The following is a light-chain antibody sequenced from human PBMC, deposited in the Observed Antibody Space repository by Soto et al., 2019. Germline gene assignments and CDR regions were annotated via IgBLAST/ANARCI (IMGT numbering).Light chain of an antibody. CDR1: EDISTW. Sequence: DIQMTQSPSSVSASVGDRVTITCRSSEDISTWLAWYQQKPGKAPKLLIYAASSLQSGVPSRFSGSGSGTDFTLTISSLQPEDFATYYCQHYNSYSEAFGQGTKVDIK. CDR3: QHYNSYSEA. J-gene: IGKJ1*01. CDR2: AAS. V-gene: IGKV1D-16*01.